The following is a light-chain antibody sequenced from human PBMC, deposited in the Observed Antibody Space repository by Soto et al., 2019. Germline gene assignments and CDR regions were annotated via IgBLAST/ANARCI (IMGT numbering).Light chain of an antibody. J-gene: IGKJ2*01. CDR3: QQRNNWPPLYT. V-gene: IGKV3-11*01. CDR1: QSVSDY. CDR2: DAS. Sequence: EIVLTQSPATLSLSPGEKATLSCRASQSVSDYLAWYQQKPGQAPRLLIYDASKRATGIPARFSGSGSGTDFTLTIISLEPEDFAVYYCQQRNNWPPLYTFGQGTKLEIK.